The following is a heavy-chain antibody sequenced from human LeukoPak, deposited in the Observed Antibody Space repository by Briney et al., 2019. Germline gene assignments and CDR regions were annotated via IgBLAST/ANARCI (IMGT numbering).Heavy chain of an antibody. CDR1: GGSISSSSYY. CDR2: IYYSGST. Sequence: SETLSLTCTVSGGSISSSSYYWGWIRQPPGKGLEWIGSIYYSGSTYYNPSLKSRVTISVDTSKNQFSLKLSSVTAADTAVYYCARSHLVGGYYAFDIWGQGTMVTVSS. J-gene: IGHJ3*02. V-gene: IGHV4-39*07. D-gene: IGHD1-26*01. CDR3: ARSHLVGGYYAFDI.